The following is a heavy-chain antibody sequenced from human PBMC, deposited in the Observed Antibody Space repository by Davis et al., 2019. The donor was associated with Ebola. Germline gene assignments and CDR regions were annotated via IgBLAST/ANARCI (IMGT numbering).Heavy chain of an antibody. CDR1: RYSFTSHW. D-gene: IGHD4-11*01. CDR2: IYPGNSDT. Sequence: KVSCKGSRYSFTSHWIGWVRQMPGKGLEWMGIIYPGNSDTRYSPSFQGQVTISADTSITTAYLQWSSLKASDTAMYFCARRGNFSNEHFDYWGQGTLVTVSS. CDR3: ARRGNFSNEHFDY. V-gene: IGHV5-51*01. J-gene: IGHJ4*02.